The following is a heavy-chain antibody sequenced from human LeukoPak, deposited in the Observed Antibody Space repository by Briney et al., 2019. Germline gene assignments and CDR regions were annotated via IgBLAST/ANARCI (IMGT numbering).Heavy chain of an antibody. CDR1: GFTFSSYA. CDR3: GDLGDYRVG. J-gene: IGHJ4*02. Sequence: GGSLRLSCAASGFTFSSYAMSWVRQAPGKGLEWVGRIKSKTDGGTTEYAAPVKGRFTISRDDSKSTLFLQMNSLKLEDTAVYYCGDLGDYRVGWGQGTLVTVSS. V-gene: IGHV3-15*01. D-gene: IGHD4-17*01. CDR2: IKSKTDGGTT.